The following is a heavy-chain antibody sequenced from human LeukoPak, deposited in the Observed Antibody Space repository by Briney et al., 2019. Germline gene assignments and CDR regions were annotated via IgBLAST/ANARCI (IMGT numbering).Heavy chain of an antibody. D-gene: IGHD3-22*01. CDR3: ARQHYYDSSGYPAYAFDI. J-gene: IGHJ3*02. CDR1: GGFINSGTYY. Sequence: SETLSLTCTVSGGFINSGTYYWSWIRQHPGEGLEWVGCIFYSGSTYYSPSLKSRVTMSVDTSKNQFSLNLSSVTAADTAVYYCARQHYYDSSGYPAYAFDIWGQGTMVTVSS. V-gene: IGHV4-31*03. CDR2: IFYSGST.